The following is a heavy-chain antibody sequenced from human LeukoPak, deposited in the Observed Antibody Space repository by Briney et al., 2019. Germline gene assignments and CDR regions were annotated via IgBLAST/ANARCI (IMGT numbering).Heavy chain of an antibody. CDR2: ISSSGSTI. CDR3: AREDWVVPAAMRMGDYYYGMDV. CDR1: GFTFSSYE. Sequence: PGGSLRLSCAVSGFTFSSYEMNWVRQAPGKGLEWVSYISSSGSTIYYADSVKGRFTISRDNAKNSLYLQMNSLRAEDTAVYYCAREDWVVPAAMRMGDYYYGMDVWGKGTTVTVSS. V-gene: IGHV3-48*03. J-gene: IGHJ6*04. D-gene: IGHD2-2*01.